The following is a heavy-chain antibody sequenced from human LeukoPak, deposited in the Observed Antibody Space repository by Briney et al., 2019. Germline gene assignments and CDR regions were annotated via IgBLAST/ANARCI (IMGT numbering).Heavy chain of an antibody. D-gene: IGHD2-2*01. J-gene: IGHJ4*02. CDR1: GFTFSSYA. Sequence: AGGSLRLSCAASGFTFSSYAMSWVRQAPGKRLEWVSAISGSGGSTYYADSVKGRFTISRDNSKNTLYLQMNSLRAEDTAVYYCAKGDQVLSSNYFDYWGQGTLVTVSS. CDR2: ISGSGGST. CDR3: AKGDQVLSSNYFDY. V-gene: IGHV3-23*01.